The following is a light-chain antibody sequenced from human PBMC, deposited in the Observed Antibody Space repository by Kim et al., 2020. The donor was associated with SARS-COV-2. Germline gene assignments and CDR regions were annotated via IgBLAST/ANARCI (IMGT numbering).Light chain of an antibody. CDR2: AAS. V-gene: IGKV1-39*01. CDR1: QSISSY. Sequence: DIQMTQSPSSMSASVGDRVTITCRASQSISSYLAWFRQKPGKAPKRLIYAASSLQSGVPSRFSGSGSGTDFTLTINSLQPEDFATYYCLQNYSNPLTFGQGTRLEIK. CDR3: LQNYSNPLT. J-gene: IGKJ5*01.